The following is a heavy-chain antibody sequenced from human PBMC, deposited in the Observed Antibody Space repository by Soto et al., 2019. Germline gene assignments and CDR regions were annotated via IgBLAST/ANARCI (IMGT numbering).Heavy chain of an antibody. CDR1: GGSFRGHS. CDR3: STRAYDTNGYYRFDP. J-gene: IGHJ5*01. D-gene: IGHD3-22*01. V-gene: IGHV4-34*01. Sequence: QVQLQQWGAGLLTPSATLSLTCAVYGGSFRGHSWTWLRQSPGKGLEWIGDINHSGRVNYSPSLKSRVTISLDTSKNQFALTLSAVTAADTAMYYCSTRAYDTNGYYRFDPWGQGTLVTVSS. CDR2: INHSGRV.